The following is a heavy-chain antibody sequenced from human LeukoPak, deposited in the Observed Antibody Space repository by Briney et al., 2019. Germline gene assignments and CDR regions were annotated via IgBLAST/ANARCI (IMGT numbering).Heavy chain of an antibody. D-gene: IGHD1-1*01. J-gene: IGHJ4*02. V-gene: IGHV3-30*18. Sequence: GGSLRLSCAASGFTFSSYGMHWVRQAPGKGLEWVAVISYDGSNKYYADSVKGRFTISRDNSKNTLYLQMNSLRDEDTAVYFCAKETTPEVSTSLDYWGQGTLVTVSS. CDR1: GFTFSSYG. CDR2: ISYDGSNK. CDR3: AKETTPEVSTSLDY.